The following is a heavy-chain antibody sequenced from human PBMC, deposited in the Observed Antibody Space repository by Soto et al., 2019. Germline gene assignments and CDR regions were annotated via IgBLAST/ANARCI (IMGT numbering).Heavy chain of an antibody. Sequence: SETLSLTCTVSGGSISSYYWSWIRQPPGKGLEWIGYIYYSGSTNYNPSLKSRVTISVDTSKNQFSLKLSSVTAADTAVYYCARESVADGGGDCYKYWFDPWGKGTLVPVAS. CDR1: GGSISSYY. CDR2: IYYSGST. D-gene: IGHD2-21*02. V-gene: IGHV4-59*01. J-gene: IGHJ5*02. CDR3: ARESVADGGGDCYKYWFDP.